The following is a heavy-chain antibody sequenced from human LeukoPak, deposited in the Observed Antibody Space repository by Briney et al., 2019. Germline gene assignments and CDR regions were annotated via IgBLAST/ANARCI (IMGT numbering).Heavy chain of an antibody. V-gene: IGHV3-23*01. J-gene: IGHJ4*02. Sequence: GGSLRLSCAASGFTFNTYAMSWVRQAPGRGLEWVSSISGTGGSTYYADSVKGRFTISRDNSKNTLYLQMNSLRAEDTAVYYCAKSRGYSYGTLENWGQGTLVTVSS. CDR2: ISGTGGST. CDR1: GFTFNTYA. CDR3: AKSRGYSYGTLEN. D-gene: IGHD5-18*01.